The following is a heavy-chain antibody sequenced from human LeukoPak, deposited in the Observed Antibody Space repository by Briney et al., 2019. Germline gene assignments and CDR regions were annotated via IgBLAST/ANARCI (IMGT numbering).Heavy chain of an antibody. CDR2: ISGSGGIT. CDR3: ARGDSSSV. V-gene: IGHV3-20*04. CDR1: GFTFDDYG. D-gene: IGHD6-13*01. Sequence: GGSLRLSCAASGFTFDDYGMSWVRQAPGKGLEWVSAISGSGGITSYADSVKGRFTISRDNAKNSLYLQMNSLRAEDTAVYYCARGDSSSVWGKGTTVTVSS. J-gene: IGHJ6*04.